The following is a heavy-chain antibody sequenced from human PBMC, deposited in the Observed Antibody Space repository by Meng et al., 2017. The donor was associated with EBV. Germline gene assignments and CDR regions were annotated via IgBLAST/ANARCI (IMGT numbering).Heavy chain of an antibody. J-gene: IGHJ4*02. CDR2: INVGVGYT. CDR3: VRGPPVGVPGPGDY. Sequence: QVQLGPSGAEGKNPGASVKVSCKASGYAFTSYILHWVRQAPGQRLEWMGWINVGVGYTKYSQKFQGRVTISSDTSATTGYMELSSLRSEDTAVYYCVRGPPVGVPGPGDYWGQGTLVTVSS. CDR1: GYAFTSYI. D-gene: IGHD2-21*01. V-gene: IGHV1-3*01.